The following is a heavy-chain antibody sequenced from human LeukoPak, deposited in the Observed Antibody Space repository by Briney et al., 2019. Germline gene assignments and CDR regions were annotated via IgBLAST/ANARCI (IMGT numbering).Heavy chain of an antibody. CDR2: IWLDGSAE. J-gene: IGHJ4*02. Sequence: GGSLRLSCAASGFSFSSYDMHWVRQAPGKGLEWVAIIWLDGSAEYYGDSVKGRFTVSRDNFKNTLYLQMDSLRVEDTAVYYCARDLNREDFDYWGQGTLVAVSS. V-gene: IGHV3-33*01. CDR3: ARDLNREDFDY. D-gene: IGHD1-14*01. CDR1: GFSFSSYD.